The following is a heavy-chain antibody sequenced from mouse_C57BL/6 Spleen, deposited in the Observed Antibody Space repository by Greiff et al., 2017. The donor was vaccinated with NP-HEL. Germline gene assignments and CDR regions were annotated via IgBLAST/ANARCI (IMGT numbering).Heavy chain of an antibody. CDR2: ISSGSSTI. Sequence: EVMLVESGGGLVKPGGSLKLSCAASGFTFSDYGMHWVRQAPEKGLEWVAYISSGSSTIYYEDTVKGRFTISRDNAKNTLFLQMTSLRSEDTAMYYCATDWDWFAYWGQGTLVTVSA. D-gene: IGHD4-1*01. CDR3: ATDWDWFAY. CDR1: GFTFSDYG. J-gene: IGHJ3*01. V-gene: IGHV5-17*01.